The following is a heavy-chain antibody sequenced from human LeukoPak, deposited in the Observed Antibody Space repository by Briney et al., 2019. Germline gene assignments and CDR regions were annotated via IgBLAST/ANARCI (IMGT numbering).Heavy chain of an antibody. CDR1: GASISSNNW. J-gene: IGHJ4*02. Sequence: SETLSLTCAVSGASISSNNWWTWVRQPPGKGLEWIGEIYHGGSTNYNTSLRSRVTISVDKSKNQFSLNLTSVTAADTSVYYCATNSGWRLDYWGQGVLVTVSS. V-gene: IGHV4-4*02. CDR3: ATNSGWRLDY. D-gene: IGHD5-12*01. CDR2: IYHGGST.